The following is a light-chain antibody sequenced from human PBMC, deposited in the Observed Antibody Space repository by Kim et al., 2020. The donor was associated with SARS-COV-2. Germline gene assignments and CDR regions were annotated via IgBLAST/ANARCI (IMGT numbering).Light chain of an antibody. CDR1: NIGSKR. V-gene: IGLV3-21*04. J-gene: IGLJ3*02. Sequence: VSVAPGTTARITCGGNNIGSKRVHWYQQKPGQAPVLVIYYDSDRPSGIPERFSGSNSGNTATLPISRVEAGDEADYYCQVWDSSSDHRVFGGVTQLTVL. CDR2: YDS. CDR3: QVWDSSSDHRV.